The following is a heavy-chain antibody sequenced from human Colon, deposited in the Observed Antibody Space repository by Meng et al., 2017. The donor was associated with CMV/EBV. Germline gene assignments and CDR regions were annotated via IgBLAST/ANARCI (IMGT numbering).Heavy chain of an antibody. CDR3: ARGSRDEAFQH. J-gene: IGHJ1*01. CDR1: GGSISSYY. D-gene: IGHD5-24*01. Sequence: QGSAPGRVTPWVLLALTCAVSGGSISSYYWSWIRQPAGKGLEWIGRIYTSGSTNYNPSLKSRVTMSVDTSENQFSLKLSSVTAADTAVYYCARGSRDEAFQHWGQGTLVTVSS. V-gene: IGHV4-4*07. CDR2: IYTSGST.